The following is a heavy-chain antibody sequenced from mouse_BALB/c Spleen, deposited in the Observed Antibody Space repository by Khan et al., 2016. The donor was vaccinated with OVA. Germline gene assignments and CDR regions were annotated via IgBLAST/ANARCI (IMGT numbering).Heavy chain of an antibody. J-gene: IGHJ3*01. V-gene: IGHV1S137*01. CDR1: GYTFTDFS. CDR3: ARGAGGERFLY. Sequence: QVQLKQSGAELVRPGVSVKISCKGSGYTFTDFSMHWVKQRHAMSLEWIGVISTYYGDADYNQKFKDKATMTVDKSSNTAYMDLARLTSEASAIYYCARGAGGERFLYWGQGTLVTVSA. CDR2: ISTYYGDA.